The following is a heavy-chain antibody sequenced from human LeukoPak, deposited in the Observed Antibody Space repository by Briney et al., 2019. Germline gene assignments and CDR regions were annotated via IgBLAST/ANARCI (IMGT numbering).Heavy chain of an antibody. CDR2: IYYSGST. Sequence: SETLSLTCTVSGGSISSSSYYWGWIRQPPGKGLEWIGSIYYSGSTYYNPSLKSRVTISVDTSKNQFSLKLSSVTAADTAVYYCARENFWSGYYSGDYYYYYMDVWGKGTTVTVSS. J-gene: IGHJ6*03. CDR1: GGSISSSSYY. D-gene: IGHD3-3*01. V-gene: IGHV4-39*07. CDR3: ARENFWSGYYSGDYYYYYMDV.